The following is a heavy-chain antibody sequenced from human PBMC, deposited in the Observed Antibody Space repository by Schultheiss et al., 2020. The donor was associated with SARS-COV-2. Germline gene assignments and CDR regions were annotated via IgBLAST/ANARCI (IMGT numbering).Heavy chain of an antibody. Sequence: GGSLRLSCAASGFTFSSYGMYWVRQAPGKGLEWVAVIWYDGSNKYYADSVKGRFTISRDNAKNTLYLQMSSLRAEDTAVYFCVRDNYGVDYWGQGTLVTVSS. CDR3: VRDNYGVDY. CDR1: GFTFSSYG. CDR2: IWYDGSNK. V-gene: IGHV3-33*01. D-gene: IGHD4-17*01. J-gene: IGHJ4*02.